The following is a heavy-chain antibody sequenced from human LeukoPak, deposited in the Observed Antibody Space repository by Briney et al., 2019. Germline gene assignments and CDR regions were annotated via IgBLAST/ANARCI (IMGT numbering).Heavy chain of an antibody. D-gene: IGHD1-7*01. Sequence: GGSLRLSCAASGFTFDDYGMSWVRQAPGKGLEWVSGINWNGGSTGYADSVKGRFTISRDNAKNSLYLQMNSLRAEDTALYYCARDNPGTNAPTPSFDYWGQGTLVTVSS. CDR1: GFTFDDYG. CDR2: INWNGGST. V-gene: IGHV3-20*04. J-gene: IGHJ4*02. CDR3: ARDNPGTNAPTPSFDY.